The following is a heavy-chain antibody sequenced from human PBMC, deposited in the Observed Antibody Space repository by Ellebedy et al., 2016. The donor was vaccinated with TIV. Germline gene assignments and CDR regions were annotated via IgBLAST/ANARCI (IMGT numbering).Heavy chain of an antibody. Sequence: PGGSLRLSCAASGFTFSSYSMNRVRQAPGKGLEWVSYISISSSTIYYADSVKGRFTISRDNAKNSLYLQMNSLRDEDTAVYYCARVEGYCSGGSCYSAHLFDYWGQGTLVTVSS. CDR1: GFTFSSYS. J-gene: IGHJ4*02. D-gene: IGHD2-15*01. CDR2: ISISSSTI. V-gene: IGHV3-48*02. CDR3: ARVEGYCSGGSCYSAHLFDY.